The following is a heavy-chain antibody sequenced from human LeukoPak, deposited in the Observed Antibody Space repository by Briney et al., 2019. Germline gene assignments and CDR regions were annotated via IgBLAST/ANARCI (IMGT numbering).Heavy chain of an antibody. CDR1: GFTFTRYW. D-gene: IGHD1-26*01. J-gene: IGHJ5*02. Sequence: PGGSLRLSCAASGFTFTRYWMTWVRQAPGTGLELVANIKEDGSEKYYVDSVKGRFTISRDNAKNSLYLQMNSLRAEDTAVYYCVYGGSYYVAWGQGTLVTVSP. V-gene: IGHV3-7*01. CDR2: IKEDGSEK. CDR3: VYGGSYYVA.